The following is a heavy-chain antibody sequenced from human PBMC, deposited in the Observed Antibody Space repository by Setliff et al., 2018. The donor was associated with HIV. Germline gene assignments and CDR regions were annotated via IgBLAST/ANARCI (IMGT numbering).Heavy chain of an antibody. CDR3: ASDPAPSSSASYFQH. V-gene: IGHV1-46*01. CDR1: GYTFTSDY. J-gene: IGHJ1*01. D-gene: IGHD6-6*01. Sequence: ASVKVSCKASGYTFTSDYMHWVRQAPGQGLEWIGIINPSSGSTTYAQKFQGRVTMTRETSTSTVYMELSSLRSEDTAVYYCASDPAPSSSASYFQHWRQGTPVTVSS. CDR2: INPSSGST.